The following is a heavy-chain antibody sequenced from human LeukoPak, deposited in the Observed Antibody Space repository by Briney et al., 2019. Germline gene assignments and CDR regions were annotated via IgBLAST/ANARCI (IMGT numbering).Heavy chain of an antibody. Sequence: PGGSLRLSCAASGFTFSGSAMHWVRQASGKGLEWVGRIRSKANSYATAYAASVKGRFTISRDDSKNTAYLQMNSLKTEDTAVYYCTRLGYCSGGSCQGVYWGQGTLVTVSS. J-gene: IGHJ4*02. CDR3: TRLGYCSGGSCQGVY. V-gene: IGHV3-73*01. CDR2: IRSKANSYAT. D-gene: IGHD2-15*01. CDR1: GFTFSGSA.